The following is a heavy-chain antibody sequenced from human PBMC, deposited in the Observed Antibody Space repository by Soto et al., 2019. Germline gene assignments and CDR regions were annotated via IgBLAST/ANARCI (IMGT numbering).Heavy chain of an antibody. CDR3: VRDKRSSPNCFDP. J-gene: IGHJ5*02. CDR1: GGSVNSGSYY. Sequence: SETLSLTCIVSGGSVNSGSYYWSWIRQPPGKGLEWIGYIYYTGSTNYNPSLKSRVTISVDTSKNQFSLKLRSVTAADTAVYYCVRDKRSSPNCFDPWGQGTLVTVSS. D-gene: IGHD2-2*01. V-gene: IGHV4-61*01. CDR2: IYYTGST.